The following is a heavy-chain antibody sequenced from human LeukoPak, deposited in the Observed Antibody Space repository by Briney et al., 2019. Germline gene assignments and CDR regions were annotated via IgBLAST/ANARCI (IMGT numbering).Heavy chain of an antibody. D-gene: IGHD4-17*01. CDR3: ARGNYGDLFDY. CDR1: GGTFSSYA. CDR2: IIPIFGTA. Sequence: ASVKVSCRASGGTFSSYAISWVRQAPGQGLEWMGGIIPIFGTANYAQKFQGRVTITADESTSTAYMELSSLRSEDTAVYYCARGNYGDLFDYWGQGTLVTVSS. J-gene: IGHJ4*02. V-gene: IGHV1-69*13.